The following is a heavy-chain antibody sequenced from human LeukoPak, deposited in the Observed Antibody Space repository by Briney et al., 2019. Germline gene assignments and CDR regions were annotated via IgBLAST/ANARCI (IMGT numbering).Heavy chain of an antibody. J-gene: IGHJ4*02. D-gene: IGHD4-17*01. V-gene: IGHV4-59*12. CDR2: IYYSGST. Sequence: SETLSLTCTVSGGSISSYYWSWIRQPPGKGLEWIGYIYYSGSTNYNPSLKSRVTISLDTSKNQFSLRLSSVTAADTAVYYCARDHPDYGDYVLVYWGQGTLVTVSS. CDR3: ARDHPDYGDYVLVY. CDR1: GGSISSYY.